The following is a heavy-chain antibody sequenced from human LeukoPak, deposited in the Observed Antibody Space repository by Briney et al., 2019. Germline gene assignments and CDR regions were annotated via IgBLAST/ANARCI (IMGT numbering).Heavy chain of an antibody. CDR2: IYTNGST. V-gene: IGHV4-4*09. CDR3: ARHRSGYRSGLLDY. Sequence: SETLSLTCTVSGGSISSYYWIWIRQPPGEGLEWIGYIYTNGSTKYNPSLKSRVTISVDTSKNQFSLKLSSVTAADTAVYYCARHRSGYRSGLLDYWGQGTLVTVSS. J-gene: IGHJ4*02. D-gene: IGHD6-19*01. CDR1: GGSISSYY.